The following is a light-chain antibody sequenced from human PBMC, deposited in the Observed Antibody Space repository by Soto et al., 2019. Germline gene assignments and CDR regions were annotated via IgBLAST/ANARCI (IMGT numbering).Light chain of an antibody. V-gene: IGKV2-24*01. Sequence: DVVLTQTPLSSPVTLGQPASISCKSSQSLAYSDGNIYLNWLQQRPGQPPRLLIYKTSNRFSGVPDRVSGSGSGTDFTLKISKVDAEEVEVYYCVEASLLPHAFGQGTKLEIK. CDR2: KTS. CDR1: QSLAYSDGNIY. J-gene: IGKJ1*01. CDR3: VEASLLPHA.